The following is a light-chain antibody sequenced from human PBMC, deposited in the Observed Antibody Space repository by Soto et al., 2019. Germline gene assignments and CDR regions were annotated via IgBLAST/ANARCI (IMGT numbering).Light chain of an antibody. Sequence: DVQMTQSPSSLSASVGDIVTITCRASQTINSYLNWYQQKPGKAPKLLIYAASSLKSGVPSRFSGSGSGTDFTLTISNLQPEDFATYYCQQSYSTFKTFGQGTKVESK. CDR2: AAS. J-gene: IGKJ1*01. CDR3: QQSYSTFKT. V-gene: IGKV1-39*01. CDR1: QTINSY.